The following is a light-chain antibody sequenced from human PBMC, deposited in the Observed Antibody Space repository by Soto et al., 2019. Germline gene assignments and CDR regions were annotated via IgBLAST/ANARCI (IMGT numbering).Light chain of an antibody. J-gene: IGKJ1*01. V-gene: IGKV2-28*01. CDR2: LGS. CDR3: MQALQTPLT. Sequence: DIVMTQSPLSLPVTPGEPASISCRSSQSLLHSNGYNYLDWYLQKPGQSPQLLIYLGSNRASGVPDRFSGSGSGTDFTLKISRVEAEDVGVYYCMQALQTPLTFGQGTTVDIK. CDR1: QSLLHSNGYNY.